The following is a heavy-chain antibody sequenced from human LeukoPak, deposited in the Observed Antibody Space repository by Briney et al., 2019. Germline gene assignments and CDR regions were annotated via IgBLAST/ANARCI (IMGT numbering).Heavy chain of an antibody. D-gene: IGHD3-10*01. CDR3: AKAIWVAATSSWFCLDY. CDR2: IMGGAGST. J-gene: IGHJ4*02. Sequence: GGSLRLSCEASEFTFTSYATSWFGRPPGRGREGGSPIMGGAGSTYYADSVKGRFTISRDNSRNTLYLQMNSLRPEDTAVYYCAKAIWVAATSSWFCLDYWGQGTLVTVSS. V-gene: IGHV3-23*01. CDR1: EFTFTSYA.